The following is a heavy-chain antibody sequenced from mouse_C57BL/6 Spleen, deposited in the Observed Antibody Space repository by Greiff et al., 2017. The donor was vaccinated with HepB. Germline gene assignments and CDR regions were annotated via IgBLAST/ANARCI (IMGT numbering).Heavy chain of an antibody. V-gene: IGHV5-12*01. CDR1: GFTFSDYY. J-gene: IGHJ4*01. D-gene: IGHD2-1*01. CDR3: ARGDYYGNFYAMDY. CDR2: ISNGGGST. Sequence: EVKLVESGGGLVQPGGSLKLSCAASGFTFSDYYMYWVRQTPEKRLEWVAYISNGGGSTYYPDTVKGRFTISRDNAKNTLYLQMSRLKSEDTAMYYCARGDYYGNFYAMDYWGQGTSVTVSS.